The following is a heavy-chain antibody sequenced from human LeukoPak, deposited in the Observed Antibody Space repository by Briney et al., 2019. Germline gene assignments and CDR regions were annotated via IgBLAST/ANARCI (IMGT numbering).Heavy chain of an antibody. D-gene: IGHD3-22*01. J-gene: IGHJ4*02. CDR1: GFTFSSYA. Sequence: GGSLRLSCAASGFTFSSYAMHWVRQAPGKGLEWVAVISYDGSNKYYADSVKGRFTISRDNSKNTLYLQMNSLRAEDTAVYYCARFYDSSGSFDYWGQGTLVTVSS. V-gene: IGHV3-30-3*01. CDR3: ARFYDSSGSFDY. CDR2: ISYDGSNK.